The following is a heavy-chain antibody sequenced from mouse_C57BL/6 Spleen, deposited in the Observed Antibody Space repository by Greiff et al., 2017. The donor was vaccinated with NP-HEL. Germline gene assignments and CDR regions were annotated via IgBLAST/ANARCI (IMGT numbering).Heavy chain of an antibody. CDR2: ISSGGSYT. V-gene: IGHV5-6*01. CDR3: ARKIANWGYFDY. D-gene: IGHD4-1*01. Sequence: EVQRVESGGDLVKPGGSLKLSCAASGFTFSSYGMSWVRQTPDKRLEWVATISSGGSYTYYPDSVKGRFNISRDNAKNTLYLQMSSLKSEDTAMYYCARKIANWGYFDYWGQGTTLTVSS. CDR1: GFTFSSYG. J-gene: IGHJ2*01.